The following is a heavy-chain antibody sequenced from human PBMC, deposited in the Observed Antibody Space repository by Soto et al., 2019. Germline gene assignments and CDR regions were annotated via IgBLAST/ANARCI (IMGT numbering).Heavy chain of an antibody. D-gene: IGHD3-10*01. J-gene: IGHJ5*02. CDR3: AKDAVAYNGEWDWFDL. Sequence: PGGSLRLSCAASGFTCKNFAVSWVRQAPGKGMEWVSAIGGSGSSANYADSVKGRFTVSRDDSKSTLYLQMSGLRVDDTALYYCAKDAVAYNGEWDWFDLWGQGTLVTVSS. CDR2: IGGSGSSA. CDR1: GFTCKNFA. V-gene: IGHV3-23*01.